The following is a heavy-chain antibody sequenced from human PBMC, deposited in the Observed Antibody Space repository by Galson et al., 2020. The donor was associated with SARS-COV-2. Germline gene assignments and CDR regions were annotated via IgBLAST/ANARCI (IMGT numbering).Heavy chain of an antibody. V-gene: IGHV2-70*04. D-gene: IGHD5-12*01. Sequence: SGPTLVKPTQTLTLTCNFSGFSLRTSGMRVSWIRQPPGKALEWLARIDWDDDKFYSTSLKTRLTISKDTSKNQVVLTMTNMDPVDTATYYCARMGGYNMGVVDYWGQGTLVTVSS. CDR1: GFSLRTSGMR. CDR2: IDWDDDK. CDR3: ARMGGYNMGVVDY. J-gene: IGHJ4*02.